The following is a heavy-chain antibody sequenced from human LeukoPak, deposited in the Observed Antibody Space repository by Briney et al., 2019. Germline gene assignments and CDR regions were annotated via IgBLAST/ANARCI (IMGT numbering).Heavy chain of an antibody. V-gene: IGHV1-2*06. J-gene: IGHJ6*02. CDR2: INPNSGGT. D-gene: IGHD4-17*01. CDR1: GYTFTGYY. CDR3: ARTGNGNYQPQSLGGAIYYYYGMDV. Sequence: GASVKVSCKASGYTFTGYYMHWVRQAPGQGLEWMGRINPNSGGTNYAQKFQGRVTMTRDTSISTAYMELSRLRSDDTAVYYCARTGNGNYQPQSLGGAIYYYYGMDVWGQGTTVTVSS.